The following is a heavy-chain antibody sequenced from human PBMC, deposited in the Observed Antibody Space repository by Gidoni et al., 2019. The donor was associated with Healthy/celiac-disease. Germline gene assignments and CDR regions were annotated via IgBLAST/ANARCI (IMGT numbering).Heavy chain of an antibody. CDR3: AKDPQGGDYVDY. D-gene: IGHD4-17*01. J-gene: IGHJ4*02. Sequence: EVQLLESGGGLVQPGGSLRLSCAASVFTFSSYAMSWVRQAPGKGLEWVSAISGSGGSTYYADSVKGRFTISRDNSKNTLYLQMNSLRAEDTAVYYCAKDPQGGDYVDYWGQGTLVTVSS. CDR1: VFTFSSYA. V-gene: IGHV3-23*01. CDR2: ISGSGGST.